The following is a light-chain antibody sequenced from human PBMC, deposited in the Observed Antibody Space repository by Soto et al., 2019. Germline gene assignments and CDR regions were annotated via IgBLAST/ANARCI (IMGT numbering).Light chain of an antibody. J-gene: IGKJ3*01. CDR2: DAS. V-gene: IGKV3-11*01. CDR3: QQHSNF. Sequence: DIVLTQSPATLSLYPGVRDSLSCRASQSVSRKLAWYQQKPGQAPRLLIYDASNRATGIPARFSGSGSGTDFTLTISSLEPEDFAIYYCQQHSNFFGPGTKVDIK. CDR1: QSVSRK.